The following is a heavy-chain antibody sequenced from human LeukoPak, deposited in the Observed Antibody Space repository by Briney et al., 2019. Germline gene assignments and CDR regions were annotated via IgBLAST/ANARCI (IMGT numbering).Heavy chain of an antibody. CDR2: IIPIFGTA. Sequence: SVKVSCKASGGTFSSYVISWVRQAPGRGLEWMGGIIPIFGTANYAQKFQGRVTMTTDTSISTAYMEMSRLTSDDTAVYYCARDAHNGYEFHDWFDPWGQGALVTVSS. CDR1: GGTFSSYV. J-gene: IGHJ5*02. V-gene: IGHV1-69*05. CDR3: ARDAHNGYEFHDWFDP. D-gene: IGHD5-12*01.